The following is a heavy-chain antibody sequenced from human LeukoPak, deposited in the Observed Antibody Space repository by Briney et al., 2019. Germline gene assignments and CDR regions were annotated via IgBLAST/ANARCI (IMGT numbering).Heavy chain of an antibody. V-gene: IGHV1-69*04. D-gene: IGHD6-19*01. CDR1: GGTFSSYA. CDR3: ARDLEQWLPTGGYDY. Sequence: SVKVSCKASGGTFSSYAISWVRQAPGQGLEWMGRIIPILGIANYAQKFQGRVTITADKSTSTAYMELSSLRSEDTAVYYCARDLEQWLPTGGYDYWGQGTLVTVSS. J-gene: IGHJ4*02. CDR2: IIPILGIA.